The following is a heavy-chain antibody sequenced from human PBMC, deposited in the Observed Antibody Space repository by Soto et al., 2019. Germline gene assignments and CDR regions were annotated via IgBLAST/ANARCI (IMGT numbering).Heavy chain of an antibody. Sequence: QVQLVQSGAEVKKPGSSVKVSCKAPGGTFSSYAISWVRQAPGQGLEWMGGIIPICGTANYAQTFQGRVTITADESTSTGYMELSRLRSEDTAVYYCARSQGGSTSLDIYYYYYYGMDVWGQGTTVTVSS. CDR3: ARSQGGSTSLDIYYYYYYGMDV. J-gene: IGHJ6*02. CDR2: IIPICGTA. CDR1: GGTFSSYA. D-gene: IGHD2-2*01. V-gene: IGHV1-69*01.